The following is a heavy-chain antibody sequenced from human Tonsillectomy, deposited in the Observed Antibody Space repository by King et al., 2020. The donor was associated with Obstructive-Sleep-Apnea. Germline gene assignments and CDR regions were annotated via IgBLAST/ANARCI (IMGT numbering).Heavy chain of an antibody. CDR1: GFTLSNNA. CDR3: AGESTITDYYYGMDV. D-gene: IGHD1-14*01. CDR2: ISYDGSNK. Sequence: VQLVESGGGVVQPGRSLRLSCAASGFTLSNNAMHWVRQAPGKGLEWVAVISYDGSNKYYADSVKGRFTISRDISKNTLNLQMHSLRAEDTAVYYGAGESTITDYYYGMDVWGQGTTVTVSS. J-gene: IGHJ6*02. V-gene: IGHV3-30*04.